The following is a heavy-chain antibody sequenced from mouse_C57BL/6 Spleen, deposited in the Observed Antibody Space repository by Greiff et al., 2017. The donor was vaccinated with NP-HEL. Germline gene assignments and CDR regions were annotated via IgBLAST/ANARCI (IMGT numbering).Heavy chain of an antibody. CDR1: GYSFTDYN. J-gene: IGHJ3*01. D-gene: IGHD1-1*01. CDR3: VRPLYYGSSYWFAY. CDR2: INPNYGTT. Sequence: VQLQQSGPELVKPGASVKISCKASGYSFTDYNMNWVKQSNGKSLEWIGVINPNYGTTSYNQKFKGKATLTVDQSSSTAYMQLNSLTSEDSAVYYCVRPLYYGSSYWFAYWGQGTLVTVSA. V-gene: IGHV1-39*01.